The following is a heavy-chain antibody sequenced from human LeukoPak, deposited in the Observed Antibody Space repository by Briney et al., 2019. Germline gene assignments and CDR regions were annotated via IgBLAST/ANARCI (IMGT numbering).Heavy chain of an antibody. CDR2: VKQDGGEK. J-gene: IGHJ6*04. CDR1: GFTFSSFW. CDR3: ARDQYCSGGTCYYFGLDV. Sequence: GGSLRLSCAASGFTFSSFWMSWVRQAPGKGLEWVANVKQDGGEKYYVDSVKGRFTISRDNAKSSLYLQMNSLRAEDTAVYYCARDQYCSGGTCYYFGLDVWGKGTTVTVSS. D-gene: IGHD2-15*01. V-gene: IGHV3-7*03.